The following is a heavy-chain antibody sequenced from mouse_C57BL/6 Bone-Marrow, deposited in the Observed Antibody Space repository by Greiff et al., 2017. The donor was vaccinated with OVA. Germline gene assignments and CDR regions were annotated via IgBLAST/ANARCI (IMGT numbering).Heavy chain of an antibody. CDR2: IRNKANNHAT. CDR3: TRTGDWGGLGY. J-gene: IGHJ4*01. Sequence: EVMLVESGGGLVQPGGSMKLSCAASGFTFSDAWMDWVRQSPEKGLEWVAEIRNKANNHATYYAESVKGRLPISSDDSKSSVYLQMNSLRAEDTGIYYCTRTGDWGGLGYWGQGTSVTVSS. V-gene: IGHV6-6*01. CDR1: GFTFSDAW. D-gene: IGHD4-1*01.